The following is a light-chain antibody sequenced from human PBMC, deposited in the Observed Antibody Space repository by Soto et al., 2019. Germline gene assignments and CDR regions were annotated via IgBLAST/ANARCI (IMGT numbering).Light chain of an antibody. Sequence: EIVMTQSPATLSVSPWERATLSCRASQSVSSNLAWYQRKPGQAPRLLIYGASTRATGVPARFSGSGSGTEFTLTISSLQSEDFAVYYCQQYNNWPPLTFGGGTKVEIK. CDR2: GAS. J-gene: IGKJ4*01. CDR1: QSVSSN. CDR3: QQYNNWPPLT. V-gene: IGKV3-15*01.